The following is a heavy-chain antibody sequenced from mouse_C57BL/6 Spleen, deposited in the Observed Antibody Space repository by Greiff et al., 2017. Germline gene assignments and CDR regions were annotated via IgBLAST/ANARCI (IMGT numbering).Heavy chain of an antibody. CDR1: GFSLTSYA. J-gene: IGHJ3*01. CDR3: AREGEIYYGNYVFAY. Sequence: VKLMESGPGLVAPSQSLSITCTVSGFSLTSYAISWVRQPPGKGLEWLGVIWTGGGTNYNSALKSRLSISKDNSKSQVFLKMNSLQTDDTARYYCAREGEIYYGNYVFAYWGQGTLVTVSA. CDR2: IWTGGGT. V-gene: IGHV2-9-1*01. D-gene: IGHD2-1*01.